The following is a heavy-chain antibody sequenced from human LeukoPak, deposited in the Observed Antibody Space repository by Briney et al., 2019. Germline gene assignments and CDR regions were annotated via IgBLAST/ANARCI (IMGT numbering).Heavy chain of an antibody. CDR1: GFTFSSYA. CDR2: ISGSGVTT. D-gene: IGHD6-19*01. CDR3: AKVFKRQWLWAGRPFDY. Sequence: AGGSLRLSCAASGFTFSSYAMSWVRQAPGRGLEWVSAISGSGVTTYSDYSVKGLFTVSRTNSKNTRYLQMNSLRAEDTAVYYCAKVFKRQWLWAGRPFDYWGQGTLVTVSS. V-gene: IGHV3-23*01. J-gene: IGHJ4*02.